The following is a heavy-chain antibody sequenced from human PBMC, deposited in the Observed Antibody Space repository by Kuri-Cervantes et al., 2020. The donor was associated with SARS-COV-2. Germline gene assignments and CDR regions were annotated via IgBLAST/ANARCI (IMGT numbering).Heavy chain of an antibody. Sequence: ASVKVSCKASGYTFTSYAMHWVRQAPGQRLEWMGWSNAGNGNTKYSQEFQGRVTMTEDTSTDTAYMELSSLSSEDTAVYYCATDPSGDEGDGFDPWGQGTLVTVSS. D-gene: IGHD4-17*01. CDR2: SNAGNGNT. CDR1: GYTFTSYA. J-gene: IGHJ5*02. CDR3: ATDPSGDEGDGFDP. V-gene: IGHV1-3*02.